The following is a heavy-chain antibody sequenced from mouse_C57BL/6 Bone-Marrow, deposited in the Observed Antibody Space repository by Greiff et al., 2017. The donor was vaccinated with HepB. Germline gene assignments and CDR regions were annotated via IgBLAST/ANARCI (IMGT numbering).Heavy chain of an antibody. V-gene: IGHV1-64*01. CDR2: IHPNSGST. Sequence: HVQLQQPGAELVKPGASVKLSCKASGYTFTSYWMHWVKQRPGQGLEWIGMIHPNSGSTNYNEKFKSKATLTVDKSSSTAYMQLSSLTSEDSAVYYCARRGIYYDYTWFAYWGQGTLVTVSA. CDR1: GYTFTSYW. J-gene: IGHJ3*01. CDR3: ARRGIYYDYTWFAY. D-gene: IGHD2-4*01.